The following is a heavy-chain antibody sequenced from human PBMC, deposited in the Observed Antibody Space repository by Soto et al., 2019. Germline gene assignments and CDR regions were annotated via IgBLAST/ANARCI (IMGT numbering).Heavy chain of an antibody. Sequence: QLQLQESGSGLVKPSQTLSLTCAVSGGSISSGGYSWSWIRQPPGKGLAWIGYIYHSGSTYYNPSLKGRVTISVDRSKNQFSLKLSSVTAADTAVYYCARRHDYYGSGTYYYGMDVWGQGTTVTVSS. CDR3: ARRHDYYGSGTYYYGMDV. D-gene: IGHD3-10*01. CDR2: IYHSGST. V-gene: IGHV4-30-2*01. CDR1: GGSISSGGYS. J-gene: IGHJ6*02.